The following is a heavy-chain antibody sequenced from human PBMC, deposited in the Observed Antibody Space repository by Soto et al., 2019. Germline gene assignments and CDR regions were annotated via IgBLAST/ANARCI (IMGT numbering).Heavy chain of an antibody. D-gene: IGHD3-22*01. V-gene: IGHV3-23*01. CDR2: ISGAGTSA. Sequence: EVQLMESGGGLVQPGGSLRLSCAASGFTFSDYAMSWVRQAPGKGLEWVSAISGAGTSASHASSVQGRFVISRDNSKNTLCLQMNSLRAEDTAAYYCAKNECGYTTCQVIDHWGQGTLVTVSS. CDR1: GFTFSDYA. J-gene: IGHJ4*02. CDR3: AKNECGYTTCQVIDH.